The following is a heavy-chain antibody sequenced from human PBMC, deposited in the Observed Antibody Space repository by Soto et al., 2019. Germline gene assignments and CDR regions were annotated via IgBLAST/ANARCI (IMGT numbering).Heavy chain of an antibody. CDR1: GFSVGGNH. J-gene: IGHJ6*02. D-gene: IGHD3-10*01. V-gene: IGHV3-66*01. CDR3: ARGIGGYYYGMDV. CDR2: IHTSGDT. Sequence: GGSLRLSCAASGFSVGGNHLTWVRQAPGKGLEWVAVIHTSGDTYYADSVQGRFTISRDNSKNTVYLQMNSLRAEDTAVYYCARGIGGYYYGMDVWGQGTTVTVSS.